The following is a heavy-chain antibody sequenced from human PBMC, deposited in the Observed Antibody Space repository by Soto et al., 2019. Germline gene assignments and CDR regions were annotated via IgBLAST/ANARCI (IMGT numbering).Heavy chain of an antibody. D-gene: IGHD6-6*01. J-gene: IGHJ4*02. V-gene: IGHV3-23*01. CDR3: AKDREPYSSSSFDY. Sequence: GGSLRLSCAASGFTFSSYAMSWVRQAPGKGLEWVSAISGRGGSTYYADSGKGRFTISRDNSKNTLYLQMNSLRAEDTDVYYCAKDREPYSSSSFDYWGQGTMVTVSS. CDR2: ISGRGGST. CDR1: GFTFSSYA.